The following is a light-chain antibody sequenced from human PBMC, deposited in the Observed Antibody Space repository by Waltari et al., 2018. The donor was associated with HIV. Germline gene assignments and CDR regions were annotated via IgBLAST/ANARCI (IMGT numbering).Light chain of an antibody. V-gene: IGKV4-1*01. CDR2: WAS. J-gene: IGKJ1*01. CDR1: HSVFYTPNSKNY. CDR3: QQYYSPPPT. Sequence: DVVMTQSPDALAVSLGERAPINCKATHSVFYTPNSKNYIAWYQQRPGQAPKLLIYWASTRAFGVSARFSGSGSGTNFTLTITSLQAEDVAVDYCQQYYSPPPTFGQGTKVEIK.